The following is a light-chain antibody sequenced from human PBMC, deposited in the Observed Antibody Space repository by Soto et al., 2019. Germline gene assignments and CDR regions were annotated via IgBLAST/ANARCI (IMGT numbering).Light chain of an antibody. Sequence: EIVMTQSPATLSVSPGERATLSCRASQSVSSNLAWYQQKHGQAPRLLIYGASTRATGIPARCSGSGSGTEFTLTISSLQSEDFAVYYCQQDNNWPPWTFGQGTKVEIK. CDR2: GAS. CDR3: QQDNNWPPWT. V-gene: IGKV3-15*01. CDR1: QSVSSN. J-gene: IGKJ1*01.